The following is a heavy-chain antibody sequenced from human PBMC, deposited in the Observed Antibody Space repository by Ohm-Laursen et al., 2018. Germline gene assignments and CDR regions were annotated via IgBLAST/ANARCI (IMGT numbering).Heavy chain of an antibody. D-gene: IGHD6-19*01. Sequence: SETLSLTCTVSGGSISSYYRSWIRQPPGKGLEWIGYIYYSGSTNYNPSLKSRVTISVDTSKNQFSLKLSSVTAADTAVYYCARVWYSSGVDIWGQGTMVTVSS. CDR1: GGSISSYY. CDR3: ARVWYSSGVDI. J-gene: IGHJ3*02. CDR2: IYYSGST. V-gene: IGHV4-59*01.